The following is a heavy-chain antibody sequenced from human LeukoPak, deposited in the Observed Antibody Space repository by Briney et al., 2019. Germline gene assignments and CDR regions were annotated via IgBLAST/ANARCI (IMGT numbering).Heavy chain of an antibody. CDR2: INGGSTTI. D-gene: IGHD1-1*01. J-gene: IGHJ4*02. CDR1: GFTFTSYS. CDR3: ARDPNWTGFSHFDY. V-gene: IGHV3-48*01. Sequence: GGSLRLSCAASGFTFTSYSMDWVRQAQGKGGEWVAYINGGSTTIYYTDSVKGRFTISRADAKHSLYLQMNSLRAEDTAVYYCARDPNWTGFSHFDYWGQGTLVTVSS.